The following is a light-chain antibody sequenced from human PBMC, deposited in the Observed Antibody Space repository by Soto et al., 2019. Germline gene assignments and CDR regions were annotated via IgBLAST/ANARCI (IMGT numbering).Light chain of an antibody. Sequence: QSVLTQPPSASGTPGQRVTISCSGGSSNIGSNAVTWYRQLPGTAPKLLIYSNNQRPSGVPDRFSGSKSGTSASLAISGLQSEDEAEYYCAAWDDSLNGLYVFGTGTKVTVL. CDR2: SNN. J-gene: IGLJ1*01. CDR1: SSNIGSNA. CDR3: AAWDDSLNGLYV. V-gene: IGLV1-44*01.